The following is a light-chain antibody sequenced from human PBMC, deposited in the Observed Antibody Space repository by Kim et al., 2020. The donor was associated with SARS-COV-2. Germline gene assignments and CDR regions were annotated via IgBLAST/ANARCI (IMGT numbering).Light chain of an antibody. CDR1: SSNIGSNT. J-gene: IGLJ3*02. Sequence: QSVLTQPPSASGTPGQRVTISCSGSSSNIGSNTVNWYQQLPGTAPKLLIYSNNPRPSGVPDRFSGSKSGTSASLAISGLQSEDEADYYCAAWDDSLSGPVFGGGTKLTVL. V-gene: IGLV1-44*01. CDR2: SNN. CDR3: AAWDDSLSGPV.